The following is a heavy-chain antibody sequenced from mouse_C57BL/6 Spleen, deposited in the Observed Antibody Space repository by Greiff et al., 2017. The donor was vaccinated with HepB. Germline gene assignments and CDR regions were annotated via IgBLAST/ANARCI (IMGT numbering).Heavy chain of an antibody. V-gene: IGHV5-16*01. D-gene: IGHD4-1*01. CDR1: GFTFSDYY. CDR3: ARNWGFFDY. Sequence: EVKVVESEGGLVQPGSSMKLSCTASGFTFSDYYMAWVRQVPEKGLEWVANINYDGSSTYYLDSLKSRFIISRDNAKNILYLQMSSLKSEDTATYYCARNWGFFDYWGQGTTLTVSS. CDR2: INYDGSST. J-gene: IGHJ2*01.